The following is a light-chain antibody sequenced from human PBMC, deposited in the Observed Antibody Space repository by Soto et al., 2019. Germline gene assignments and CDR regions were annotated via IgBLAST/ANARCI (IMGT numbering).Light chain of an antibody. CDR3: QQYGSSPWT. CDR1: QSVSSSY. V-gene: IGKV3-20*01. J-gene: IGKJ1*01. Sequence: IVLTQSPGTLSLSPEERATLSCRASQSVSSSYLAWYQQKPGQAPRLLIYGASSRATGIPDRFSGSGSGTDFTLTISRLEPEDFAVYYCQQYGSSPWTFGQGTKVDTK. CDR2: GAS.